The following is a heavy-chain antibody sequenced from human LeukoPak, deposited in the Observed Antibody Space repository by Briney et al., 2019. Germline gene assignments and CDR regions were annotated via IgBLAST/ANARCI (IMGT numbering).Heavy chain of an antibody. V-gene: IGHV4-34*01. CDR3: ARGWAVDLMVRGGGRFDF. Sequence: SETLSLTCAVYGGSFSGYYWSWIRQPPGKGLEWIGEINHSGSTNYNTSLKSRVTISVDTSKKQSSLKLRSVTAADTAVYYCARGWAVDLMVRGGGRFDFWGQGTLVTVSS. CDR2: INHSGST. D-gene: IGHD3-10*01. J-gene: IGHJ4*02. CDR1: GGSFSGYY.